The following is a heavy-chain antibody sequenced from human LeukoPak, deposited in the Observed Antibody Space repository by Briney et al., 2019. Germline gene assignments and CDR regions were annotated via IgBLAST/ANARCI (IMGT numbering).Heavy chain of an antibody. D-gene: IGHD1-26*01. Sequence: ASVKVSCKASGYTFTSYDINWVRQATGQGLEWVGWMNPNSGNTGYAQKFQGRVTITRNTSISTAYMELSSLRSEDTAVYYCARGLVGAGAFDIWGQGTMVTVSS. CDR1: GYTFTSYD. V-gene: IGHV1-8*03. CDR3: ARGLVGAGAFDI. J-gene: IGHJ3*02. CDR2: MNPNSGNT.